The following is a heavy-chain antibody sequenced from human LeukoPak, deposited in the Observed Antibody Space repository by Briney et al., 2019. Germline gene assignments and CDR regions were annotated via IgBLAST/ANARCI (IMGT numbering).Heavy chain of an antibody. V-gene: IGHV1-2*02. CDR1: GYTFIAYY. D-gene: IGHD6-19*01. J-gene: IGHJ4*02. Sequence: GASVKVSCKASGYTFIAYYMHWVRQAPGQGLEWMGWINPNSGGTNYAQKFQGRVTMTRDTSTSTAYMELRSLRSDDTAVYYCARDLKRGYSSGRYSWGTGSSNDYWGQGTLVTVSS. CDR3: ARDLKRGYSSGRYSWGTGSSNDY. CDR2: INPNSGGT.